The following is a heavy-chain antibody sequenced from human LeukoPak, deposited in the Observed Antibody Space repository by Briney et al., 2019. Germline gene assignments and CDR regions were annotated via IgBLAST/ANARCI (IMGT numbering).Heavy chain of an antibody. V-gene: IGHV4-59*01. CDR3: ARGYEPEAVDAFDI. J-gene: IGHJ3*02. CDR1: GGSISSYY. D-gene: IGHD3-16*01. CDR2: IYYSEST. Sequence: SETLSLTCTVSGGSISSYYWSWIRQPPGKGLEWIGYIYYSESTNYNPSLKSRVTISVDTSKNQFSLKLSSVTAADTAVYYCARGYEPEAVDAFDIWGQGTMVTVSS.